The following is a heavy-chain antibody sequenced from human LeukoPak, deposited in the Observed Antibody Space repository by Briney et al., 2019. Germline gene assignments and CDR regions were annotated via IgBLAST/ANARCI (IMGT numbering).Heavy chain of an antibody. V-gene: IGHV1-2*02. CDR3: ARETVNYYDSSGYPWYNWFDP. CDR2: INPNSGGT. CDR1: GYTFTGYY. Sequence: ASVKLSCKASGYTFTGYYMHWVRQAPGQGLEWMGWINPNSGGTNYAQKFQGRVTMTRDTSISAAYMELSRLRSDDTAVYYCARETVNYYDSSGYPWYNWFDPWGQGTLVTVSS. D-gene: IGHD3-22*01. J-gene: IGHJ5*02.